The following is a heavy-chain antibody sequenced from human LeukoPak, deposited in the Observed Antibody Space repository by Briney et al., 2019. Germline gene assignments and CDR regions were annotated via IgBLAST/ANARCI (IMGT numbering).Heavy chain of an antibody. CDR1: GFTFSSYA. CDR3: AKDKGRPVVRGIFDD. D-gene: IGHD3-10*01. J-gene: IGHJ4*02. Sequence: GGSLRLSCAASGFTFSSYAMSWVRQAPGKGLEWVSALSGGGGSTYYAESVKGRFTISRDNSKNTLYLQMNSLRAADTAVYYCAKDKGRPVVRGIFDDWGQGTLVTVSS. V-gene: IGHV3-23*01. CDR2: LSGGGGST.